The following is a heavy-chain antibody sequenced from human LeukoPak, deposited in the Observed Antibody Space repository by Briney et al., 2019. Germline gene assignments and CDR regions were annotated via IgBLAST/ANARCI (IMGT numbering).Heavy chain of an antibody. CDR2: IYPGDSET. CDR1: GYSFTSNW. CDR3: ARVTGYCTTTRCHTYYYYGMDV. J-gene: IGHJ6*02. Sequence: GESLKISCKGSGYSFTSNWIGWVRQVPGKGLEWMGIIYPGDSETTYSPSLQGQATISADKSISTAYMQWSSLKASDTAIYYCARVTGYCTTTRCHTYYYYGMDVWGQGTTVTVSS. D-gene: IGHD2-2*02. V-gene: IGHV5-51*01.